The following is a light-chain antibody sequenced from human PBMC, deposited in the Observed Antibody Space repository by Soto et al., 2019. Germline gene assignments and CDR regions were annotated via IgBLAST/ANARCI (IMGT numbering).Light chain of an antibody. CDR3: QQYKNWPLT. CDR1: QSVSSN. J-gene: IGKJ4*01. CDR2: GAS. Sequence: EMVMTQSPATLSVSPGGRATLSCRASQSVSSNLAWYQQKPGQAPRLLIYGASTRATGFPARFSGSGSGTEFTITISSLQSEDFVVYYCQQYKNWPLTFGGGTRVEIK. V-gene: IGKV3-15*01.